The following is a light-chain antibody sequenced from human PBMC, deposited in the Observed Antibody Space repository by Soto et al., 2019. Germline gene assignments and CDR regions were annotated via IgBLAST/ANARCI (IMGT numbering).Light chain of an antibody. V-gene: IGKV3-20*01. CDR2: GAS. J-gene: IGKJ2*01. CDR1: QSVSSIY. CDR3: QQYGSSPPYT. Sequence: EIVLTQSPGTLSLSPGEGATLSCRASQSVSSIYLAWYQQKPGQAPRLLIYGASSRATGIPDRFSGSGSGTDVTLTISRREPEDFAVYYCQQYGSSPPYTFGQGTKLEIK.